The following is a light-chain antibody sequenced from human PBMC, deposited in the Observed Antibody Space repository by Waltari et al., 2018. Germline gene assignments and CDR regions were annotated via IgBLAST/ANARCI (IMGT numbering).Light chain of an antibody. Sequence: QSALTQPASVSGSPGQSITISCTGTSSDVGGYNYVSWYQQDSGKAPKLMIYEVGNRPSGVSNRFSGSKSGNTASLTISGLQAEDEGDYYCSSITSSTTWVFGGGTKLTVL. CDR3: SSITSSTTWV. CDR1: SSDVGGYNY. V-gene: IGLV2-14*01. CDR2: EVG. J-gene: IGLJ3*02.